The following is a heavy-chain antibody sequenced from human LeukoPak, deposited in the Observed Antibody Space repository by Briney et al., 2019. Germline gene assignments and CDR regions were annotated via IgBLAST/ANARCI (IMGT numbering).Heavy chain of an antibody. Sequence: SETLSLTCTVSGYSISSGYYWGWIRQPPGKGLEWIGSIYHSGSTYYNPSLKSRVTISVDTSKNQFSLKLSSVTAADTAVYYCARLYYGSGRAFDYWGQGTLVTVSS. V-gene: IGHV4-38-2*02. CDR1: GYSISSGYY. CDR3: ARLYYGSGRAFDY. CDR2: IYHSGST. D-gene: IGHD3-10*01. J-gene: IGHJ4*02.